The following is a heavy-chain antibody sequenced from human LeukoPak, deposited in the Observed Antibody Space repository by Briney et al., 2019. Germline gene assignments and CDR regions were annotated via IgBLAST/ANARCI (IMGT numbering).Heavy chain of an antibody. CDR3: ARDGIYDCSGYYDY. J-gene: IGHJ4*02. Sequence: ASVKVSCKASGYTFTSYGICWVRQAPGQGLEWMGWISAYNGNTNYAQKLQGRVTMTTDTSTSTAYMELRSLRSDDTAVNYCARDGIYDCSGYYDYWGQGTLVTVSS. D-gene: IGHD3-22*01. V-gene: IGHV1-18*01. CDR2: ISAYNGNT. CDR1: GYTFTSYG.